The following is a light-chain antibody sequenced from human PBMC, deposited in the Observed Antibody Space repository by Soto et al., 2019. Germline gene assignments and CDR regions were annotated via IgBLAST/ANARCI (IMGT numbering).Light chain of an antibody. V-gene: IGLV2-11*01. CDR2: DVS. CDR1: SSDVGGYNY. J-gene: IGLJ3*02. Sequence: QSALTQPRSVSGSPGQSVTISCTGTSSDVGGYNYVSWYQHHPGKAPKLMIYDVSKRPSGVPDRFSGSKSGNTASLTISGLQAEDEADYYCGSSAGSYTSVFGGGTKLTVL. CDR3: GSSAGSYTSV.